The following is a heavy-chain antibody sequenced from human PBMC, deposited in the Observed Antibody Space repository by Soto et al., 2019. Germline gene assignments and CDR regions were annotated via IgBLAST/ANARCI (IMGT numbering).Heavy chain of an antibody. Sequence: SETLSLTCAVYGGSFSAYYWSWVRQPPGKGLEWIGEIIHSESTKYNPSLKSRVTISVDTSKNQFSLKLSSVTAADTAVYYCARQRPTDGRWEFANYYGMDVWGQGTPVTVS. D-gene: IGHD1-26*01. CDR3: ARQRPTDGRWEFANYYGMDV. CDR2: IIHSEST. V-gene: IGHV4-34*12. J-gene: IGHJ6*02. CDR1: GGSFSAYY.